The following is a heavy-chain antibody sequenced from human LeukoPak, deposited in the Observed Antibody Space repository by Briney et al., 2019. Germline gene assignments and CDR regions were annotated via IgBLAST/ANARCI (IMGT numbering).Heavy chain of an antibody. D-gene: IGHD2-21*02. J-gene: IGHJ3*02. Sequence: SETLSLTCAVYGGSFSGYYWSWIRQPPGKGLEWIGEINHSGSTNYNPSLKSRVTISVDTSKNQFSLKLSSVTAADTAVYYCARAWAYCGGDCYSGDAFDIWGQGTMVTVSS. CDR3: ARAWAYCGGDCYSGDAFDI. V-gene: IGHV4-34*01. CDR1: GGSFSGYY. CDR2: INHSGST.